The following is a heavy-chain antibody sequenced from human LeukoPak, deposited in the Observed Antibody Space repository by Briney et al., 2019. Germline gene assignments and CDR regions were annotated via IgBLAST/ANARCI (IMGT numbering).Heavy chain of an antibody. J-gene: IGHJ6*02. Sequence: GGSLRLSCAASGFTFDDYAMHRVRQAPGKGLEWVSLISGDGGSTYYADSVKGRFTISRDNSKNSLYLQMNSLRTEDTALYYCAKSLSSESVLRYFDWSKSGNYYYYGMDVWGQGTTVTVSS. CDR3: AKSLSSESVLRYFDWSKSGNYYYYGMDV. CDR1: GFTFDDYA. CDR2: ISGDGGST. D-gene: IGHD3-9*01. V-gene: IGHV3-43*02.